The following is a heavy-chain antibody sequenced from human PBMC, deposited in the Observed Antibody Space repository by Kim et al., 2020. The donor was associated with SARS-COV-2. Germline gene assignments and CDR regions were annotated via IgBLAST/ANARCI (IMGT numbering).Heavy chain of an antibody. CDR3: ARVGTMVRGVIITNYYYYGMDV. Sequence: GGSLRLSCAASGFTFSSYSMNWVRQAPGKGLEWVSYISSSSSTIYYADSVKGRFTISRDNAKNSLYLQMNSLRDEDTAVYYCARVGTMVRGVIITNYYYYGMDVWGQGTMVTVSS. D-gene: IGHD3-10*01. CDR1: GFTFSSYS. J-gene: IGHJ6*02. V-gene: IGHV3-48*02. CDR2: ISSSSSTI.